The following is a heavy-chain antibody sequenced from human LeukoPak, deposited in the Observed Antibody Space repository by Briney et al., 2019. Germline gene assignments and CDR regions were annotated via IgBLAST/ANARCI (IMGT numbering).Heavy chain of an antibody. J-gene: IGHJ6*02. V-gene: IGHV1-69*04. Sequence: SVKVSCKASGGTFSSYAISWVRQAPGQGLEWMGRIIPILGIANYAQKFQGRVTITADKSTSTAYMELSSLRSEDTAVYYCARAGFYYYYGMDVWGQGTTVTVSS. D-gene: IGHD3-10*01. CDR3: ARAGFYYYYGMDV. CDR2: IIPILGIA. CDR1: GGTFSSYA.